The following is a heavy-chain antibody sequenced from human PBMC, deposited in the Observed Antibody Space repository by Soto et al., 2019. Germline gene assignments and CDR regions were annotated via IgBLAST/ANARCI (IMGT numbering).Heavy chain of an antibody. CDR2: ISSSGDTG. J-gene: IGHJ4*02. CDR3: ARDSGAVVGQYFDY. D-gene: IGHD6-19*01. Sequence: SLRLSCAASGFTFSAYYMSWIRQAPGKGLEWISYISSSGDTGNYADSVKGRFTVSRDNAKNSLYLQINSLRAEDTAVYYCARDSGAVVGQYFDYWGQGTLVTVSS. CDR1: GFTFSAYY. V-gene: IGHV3-11*01.